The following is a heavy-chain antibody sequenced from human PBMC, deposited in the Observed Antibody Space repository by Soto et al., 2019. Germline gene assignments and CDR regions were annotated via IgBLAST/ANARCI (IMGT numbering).Heavy chain of an antibody. CDR1: GFTFRSYV. V-gene: IGHV3-30*19. D-gene: IGHD3-16*01. CDR3: ARWGTTGGLDV. CDR2: TSYDGTDK. Sequence: QVQLVESGGGVVQPGTSLRVSCVGSGFTFRSYVIHWVRQAPGKGLEWVALTSYDGTDKYYGDSVRGRFTISRDNSRNTVDLQMNSLILEDTARYYCARWGTTGGLDVWGQGTLVSVSS. J-gene: IGHJ1*01.